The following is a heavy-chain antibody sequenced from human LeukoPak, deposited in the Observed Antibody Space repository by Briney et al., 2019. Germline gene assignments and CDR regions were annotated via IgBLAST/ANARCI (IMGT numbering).Heavy chain of an antibody. CDR1: GYTFTSYG. J-gene: IGHJ3*02. V-gene: IGHV1-18*01. D-gene: IGHD1-26*01. Sequence: ASVKVSCKASGYTFTSYGISWVRQAPGQGLEWMGWISAYNGNTNYAQKLQGRVTMTTDTSTSTAYMELRSLRSDDTAVYYCARDRDRSTNQWEPPQDAFDIWGQGTMVTVSS. CDR2: ISAYNGNT. CDR3: ARDRDRSTNQWEPPQDAFDI.